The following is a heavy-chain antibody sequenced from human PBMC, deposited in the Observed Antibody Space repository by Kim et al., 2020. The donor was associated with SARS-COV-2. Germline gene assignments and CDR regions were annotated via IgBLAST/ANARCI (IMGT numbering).Heavy chain of an antibody. D-gene: IGHD5-12*01. CDR2: INHSGST. CDR3: ARVLYRRWLRLKEGPPFD. V-gene: IGHV4-34*01. Sequence: SETLSLTCAVYGGSFSGYYWSWIRQPPGKGLEWIGEINHSGSTNYNPSLKSRVTISVDTSKNQFSLKLSSVTAADTAVYYCARVLYRRWLRLKEGPPFD. CDR1: GGSFSGYY. J-gene: IGHJ4*01.